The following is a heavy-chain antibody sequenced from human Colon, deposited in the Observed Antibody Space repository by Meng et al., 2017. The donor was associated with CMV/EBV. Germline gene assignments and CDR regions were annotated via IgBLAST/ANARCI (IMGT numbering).Heavy chain of an antibody. J-gene: IGHJ4*02. CDR3: ARGRRGYSGNFDY. Sequence: SETLSLTCTVSGGSISSYYWSWIRQPPGKGLEWIGYIYYTGTTNYNPSLKGRVTILIDTSNNQFSLKLSSVTAADSAVYYCARGRRGYSGNFDYWGQGTLVTVSS. D-gene: IGHD1-26*01. CDR2: IYYTGTT. V-gene: IGHV4-59*01. CDR1: GGSISSYY.